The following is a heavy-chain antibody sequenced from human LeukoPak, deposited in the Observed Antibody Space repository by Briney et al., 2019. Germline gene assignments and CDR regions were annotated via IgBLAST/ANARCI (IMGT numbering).Heavy chain of an antibody. CDR2: INFNGAGT. CDR1: GYTFTGYY. V-gene: IGHV1-2*02. Sequence: GASVKVSCKASGYTFTGYYIHWVRQAPGQGLEWMGWINFNGAGTNYAQKLQGRVTMTRDTSISTAYMELNWLRSGDTAVYYCARGELRFLEWWGQGTLVTVSS. D-gene: IGHD3-3*01. CDR3: ARGELRFLEW. J-gene: IGHJ4*02.